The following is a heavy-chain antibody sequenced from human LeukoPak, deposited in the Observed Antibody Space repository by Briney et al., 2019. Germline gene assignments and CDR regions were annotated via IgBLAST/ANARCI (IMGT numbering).Heavy chain of an antibody. J-gene: IGHJ4*02. V-gene: IGHV3-74*01. CDR1: GFTLSKHC. CDR3: ARVIVVGTGFDC. D-gene: IGHD1-26*01. Sequence: GGSLRLSSAASGFTLSKHCMHGVPHAPGKGLVWVSRINSDERTHQLADSVKGRFTIARGTAKNTLHLEMNSLGAEGTAVYYCARVIVVGTGFDCWGQGALVAVSS. CDR2: INSDERTH.